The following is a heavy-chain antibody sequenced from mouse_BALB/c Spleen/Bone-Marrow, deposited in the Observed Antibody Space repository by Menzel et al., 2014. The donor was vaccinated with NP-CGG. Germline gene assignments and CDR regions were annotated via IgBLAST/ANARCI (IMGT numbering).Heavy chain of an antibody. CDR1: GHTFTDYE. CDR3: TRYGSRGY. Sequence: VQLQESGAELVRPGASVTLSCKASGHTFTDYEVHWVKQTPVHGLEWIGSIDPETDNTVFNQKFKAKATLTADRSSNTASMDLRSLTSEDSAVYYCTRYGSRGYWGQGTLVTVS. CDR2: IDPETDNT. J-gene: IGHJ3*01. D-gene: IGHD1-1*01. V-gene: IGHV1-15*01.